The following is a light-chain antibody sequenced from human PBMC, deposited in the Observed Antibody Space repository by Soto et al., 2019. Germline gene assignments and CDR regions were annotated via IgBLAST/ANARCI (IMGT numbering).Light chain of an antibody. Sequence: EIVMTQSPATLSVSPGERATLSCRASQSISSNLAWCQQKPGQAPSILLFRTSSSATGFPARFSGSGSGTEFNLTIISLQYEDFFVDYCHQYNNRPPATFGGGTKVDIK. V-gene: IGKV3-15*01. J-gene: IGKJ4*01. CDR1: QSISSN. CDR3: HQYNNRPPAT. CDR2: RTS.